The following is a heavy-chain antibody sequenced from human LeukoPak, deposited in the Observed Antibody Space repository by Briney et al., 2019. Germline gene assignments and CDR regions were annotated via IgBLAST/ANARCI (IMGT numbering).Heavy chain of an antibody. Sequence: ASVKVSCKASGYTFTCYYMHWVRQAPGQGREWMGWINPNSGGTNYAQKFQGWVTMTRDTSISTAYMELSRLRSDDTAVYYCARASPPYGDDAFDIWGQGTMVTVSS. CDR1: GYTFTCYY. CDR3: ARASPPYGDDAFDI. D-gene: IGHD4-17*01. V-gene: IGHV1-2*04. J-gene: IGHJ3*02. CDR2: INPNSGGT.